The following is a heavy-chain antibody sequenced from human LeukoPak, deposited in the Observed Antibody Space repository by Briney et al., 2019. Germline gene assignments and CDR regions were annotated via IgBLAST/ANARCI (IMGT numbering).Heavy chain of an antibody. CDR1: GYTFTTYA. D-gene: IGHD4-23*01. J-gene: IGHJ4*02. V-gene: IGHV7-4-1*02. Sequence: ASVKVSCKASGYTFTTYAMNWVRQAPGQGLEWMGWINTNTGNPTYAQGFTGRFVFSLDTSVSTAYLQISSLKAGDTAVYYCARFTVVTPYYFDYWGQGTLVTVSS. CDR2: INTNTGNP. CDR3: ARFTVVTPYYFDY.